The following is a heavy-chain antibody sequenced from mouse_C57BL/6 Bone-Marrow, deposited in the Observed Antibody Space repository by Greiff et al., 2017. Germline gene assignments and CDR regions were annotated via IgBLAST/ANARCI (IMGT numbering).Heavy chain of an antibody. V-gene: IGHV3-6*01. Sequence: EVQLVESGPGLVKPSQSLSLTCSVTGYSITSGYYWNWIRQFPGNKLEWMGYISYDGSNNYNPSLKNRISITRDTSKNQFFLKLNSVTTEDTATYYCARDQGWFFFDYWGQGTTLTVSS. CDR2: ISYDGSN. CDR1: GYSITSGYY. J-gene: IGHJ2*01. CDR3: ARDQGWFFFDY. D-gene: IGHD2-2*01.